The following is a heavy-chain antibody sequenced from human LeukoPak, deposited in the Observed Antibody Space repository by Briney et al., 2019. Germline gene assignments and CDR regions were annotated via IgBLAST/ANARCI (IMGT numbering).Heavy chain of an antibody. J-gene: IGHJ4*02. D-gene: IGHD4/OR15-4a*01. Sequence: SETLSLTCTVSGGSISSSSYYWGWIRQPPGKGLEWIGSIYYSGSTYYNPSLKSRVTLSVDTSKNQFSLKLSSVTAADTAVYYCASFKGDYDYFDYWGQGTLVTVSS. CDR2: IYYSGST. V-gene: IGHV4-39*01. CDR1: GGSISSSSYY. CDR3: ASFKGDYDYFDY.